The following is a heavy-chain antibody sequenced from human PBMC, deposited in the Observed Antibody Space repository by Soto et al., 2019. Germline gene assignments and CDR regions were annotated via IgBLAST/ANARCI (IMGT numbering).Heavy chain of an antibody. J-gene: IGHJ4*02. CDR2: IWPDGRTK. D-gene: IGHD3-3*02. Sequence: QVQLVESGGGVVQPGRSLRLSCTASGFTFSNYGMHWVRQAPGKGLEWVAVIWPDGRTKYYADSVKGRFTISRENSKNRLYRQKNSLRAEDRAVYYCVSHFYNSKPWDAPDNGGKEPLFTVSS. CDR3: VSHFYNSKPWDAPDN. V-gene: IGHV3-33*01. CDR1: GFTFSNYG.